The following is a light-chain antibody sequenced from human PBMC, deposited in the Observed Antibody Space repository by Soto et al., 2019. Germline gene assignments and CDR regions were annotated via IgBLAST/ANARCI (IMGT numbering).Light chain of an antibody. J-gene: IGLJ1*01. CDR2: EVS. Sequence: QSALTQPASVSGSPGQSITISCTGTSSDVGGYNYVSWYQQHPGKAPKLMIYEVSYRPSGVSHRFSGSKSGNTASLTISGLQSEDEADYYCSSYTSSNTDVFGTGTKLTVL. V-gene: IGLV2-14*01. CDR1: SSDVGGYNY. CDR3: SSYTSSNTDV.